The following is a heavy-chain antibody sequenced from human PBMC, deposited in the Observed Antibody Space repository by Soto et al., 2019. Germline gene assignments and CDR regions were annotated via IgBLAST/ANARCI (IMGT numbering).Heavy chain of an antibody. CDR3: ARGDRGAFDL. D-gene: IGHD5-12*01. Sequence: EVQLLESGGGLVQPWESLRLSWAASGFTCSDYWMHWGRQVPGMGLVWVSRIHSDGSSTTYADSVKGRFTISRDNARNPGDLQMNSLRAGDTAVYYCARGDRGAFDLWGQGTVGTVSS. CDR2: IHSDGSST. J-gene: IGHJ3*01. CDR1: GFTCSDYW. V-gene: IGHV3-74*01.